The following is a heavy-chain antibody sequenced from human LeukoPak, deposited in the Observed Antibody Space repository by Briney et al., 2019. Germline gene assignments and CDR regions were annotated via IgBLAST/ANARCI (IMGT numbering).Heavy chain of an antibody. CDR2: IYYSGST. J-gene: IGHJ5*02. V-gene: IGHV4-59*01. D-gene: IGHD6-19*01. CDR1: GGSISSYY. Sequence: SETLSLTCTVSGGSISSYYWSWIRQPPGKGLEWIGYIYYSGSTNYNPSLKSRVTISADTSKNQFSLKLSSVTAADTAVYYCARHSGWYKYNWFDPWGQGTLVTVSS. CDR3: ARHSGWYKYNWFDP.